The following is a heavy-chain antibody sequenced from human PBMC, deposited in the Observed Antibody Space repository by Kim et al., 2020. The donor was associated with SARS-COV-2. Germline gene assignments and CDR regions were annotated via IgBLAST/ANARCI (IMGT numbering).Heavy chain of an antibody. Sequence: ASVKVSCKASGYTFTSYYMHWVRQAPGQGLEWMGIINPSGGSTSYAQKFQGRVTMTRDTSTSTVYMELSSLRSEDTAVYYCAREGGKRITMVQGLYPGIVGYGAQGTLVPVSS. CDR2: INPSGGST. J-gene: IGHJ4*02. D-gene: IGHD3-10*01. CDR1: GYTFTSYY. V-gene: IGHV1-46*01. CDR3: AREGGKRITMVQGLYPGIVGY.